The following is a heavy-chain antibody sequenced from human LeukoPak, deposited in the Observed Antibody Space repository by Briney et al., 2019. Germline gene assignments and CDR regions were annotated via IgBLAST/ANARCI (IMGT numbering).Heavy chain of an antibody. Sequence: SETLSLTCAVYGGSFSGYYWSWIRQPPGKGLEWIGEINHSGSTNYNPSLKSRVTISVDTSKNQSSLKLSSVTAADTAVYYCARARSSSSGYWDWGQGTLVTVSS. CDR3: ARARSSSSGYWD. CDR1: GGSFSGYY. CDR2: INHSGST. V-gene: IGHV4-34*01. J-gene: IGHJ4*02. D-gene: IGHD3-22*01.